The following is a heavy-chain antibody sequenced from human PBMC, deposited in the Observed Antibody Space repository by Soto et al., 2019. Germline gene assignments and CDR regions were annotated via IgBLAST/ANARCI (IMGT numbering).Heavy chain of an antibody. CDR3: ARETFPGYSSCRGGDY. CDR1: GGTFSSYA. J-gene: IGHJ4*02. D-gene: IGHD6-19*01. Sequence: SVKVSCKASGGTFSSYAINWVRQAPGQGLEWMGGIIPVFGTGIYAQKFQGRVTITADKSTNTAYMELSSLRSEDTAVYYCARETFPGYSSCRGGDYWGQGTLVTVSS. V-gene: IGHV1-69*06. CDR2: IIPVFGTG.